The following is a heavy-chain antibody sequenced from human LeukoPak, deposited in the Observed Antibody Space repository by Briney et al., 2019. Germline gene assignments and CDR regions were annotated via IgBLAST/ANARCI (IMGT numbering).Heavy chain of an antibody. J-gene: IGHJ3*02. CDR3: AKRVGPGRAFDI. Sequence: PGGSLRLSCAASGFTFSSYAMSWVRQAPGKGLEWVSAISGSGGSTYYADSVKVRFTSSRDKSKNTLYLQVNSLRAEDTAVYYCAKRVGPGRAFDIWGQGTMVTVSS. CDR2: ISGSGGST. D-gene: IGHD3-10*01. CDR1: GFTFSSYA. V-gene: IGHV3-23*01.